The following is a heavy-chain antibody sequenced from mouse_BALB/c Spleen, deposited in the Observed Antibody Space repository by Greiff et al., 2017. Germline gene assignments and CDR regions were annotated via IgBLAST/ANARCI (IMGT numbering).Heavy chain of an antibody. V-gene: IGHV1S29*02. D-gene: IGHD1-2*01. CDR1: GYTFTDYN. Sequence: VQLKQSGPELVKPGASVKISCKASGYTFTDYNMLWVKQSHGKSLEWIGYIYRYNGGTGYNQKFKSKATLTVDNSSSTAYMELRSLTSEDSAIYYCARTTALYYFDYWGQGTTLTVSS. CDR2: IYRYNGGT. CDR3: ARTTALYYFDY. J-gene: IGHJ2*01.